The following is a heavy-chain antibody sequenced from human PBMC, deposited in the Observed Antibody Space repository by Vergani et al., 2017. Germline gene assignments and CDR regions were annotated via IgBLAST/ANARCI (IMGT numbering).Heavy chain of an antibody. CDR3: ARAPSGLYDFWSGLTYYYYYGMDV. V-gene: IGHV4-61*02. J-gene: IGHJ6*02. Sequence: QVQLQESGPGLVKPSQTLSLTCTVSGGSINSGSYYWSWIRQPAGKGLEWIGRIYTSGSTNYNPSLKSRVTMSVDTSKNQFSLMLSSVTAADTAVYYCARAPSGLYDFWSGLTYYYYYGMDVWGQGTTVTVSS. CDR1: GGSINSGSYY. CDR2: IYTSGST. D-gene: IGHD3-3*01.